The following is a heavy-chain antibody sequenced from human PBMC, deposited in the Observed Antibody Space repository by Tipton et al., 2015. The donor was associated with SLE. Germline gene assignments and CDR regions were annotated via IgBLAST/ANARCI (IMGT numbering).Heavy chain of an antibody. D-gene: IGHD2-15*01. V-gene: IGHV3-33*01. CDR3: ARGCSGTSCYWGDD. CDR2: IWYDGSNK. Sequence: SLRLSCAASGFSFSSYAMHWVRQAPGKGLEWVADIWYDGSNKYYGDSVKGRFTISRDNSKNTLYLQMTSLRAEDTAVYYCARGCSGTSCYWGDDWGQGSLVIVSS. CDR1: GFSFSSYA. J-gene: IGHJ4*02.